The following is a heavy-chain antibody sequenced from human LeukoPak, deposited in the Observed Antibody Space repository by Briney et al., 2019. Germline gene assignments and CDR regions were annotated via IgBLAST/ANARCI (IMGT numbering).Heavy chain of an antibody. J-gene: IGHJ5*02. CDR3: ARVGSSSSWGTDWFDP. CDR2: IIPIFGTA. D-gene: IGHD6-6*01. CDR1: GGTFSSYA. Sequence: SVKVSCKASGGTFSSYAISWVRQAPGQGLEWMGGIIPIFGTANYAQKFQGRVTITADESTSTAYMELSSLRSEDTAVYYYARVGSSSSWGTDWFDPWGQGTLVTASS. V-gene: IGHV1-69*13.